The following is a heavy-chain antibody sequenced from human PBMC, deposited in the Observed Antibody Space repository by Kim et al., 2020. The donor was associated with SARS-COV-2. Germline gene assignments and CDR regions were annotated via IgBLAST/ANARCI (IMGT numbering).Heavy chain of an antibody. CDR2: ISSSGSTI. V-gene: IGHV3-48*03. CDR1: GFTFSSYE. CDR3: ARSLDVVVPAAIGY. J-gene: IGHJ4*02. Sequence: GSLILSCAASGFTFSSYEMNWVRQAPGKGLEWVSYISSSGSTIYYADSVKGRFTISRDNAKNSLYLQMNSLRAEDTAVYYCARSLDVVVPAAIGYWGQG. D-gene: IGHD2-2*02.